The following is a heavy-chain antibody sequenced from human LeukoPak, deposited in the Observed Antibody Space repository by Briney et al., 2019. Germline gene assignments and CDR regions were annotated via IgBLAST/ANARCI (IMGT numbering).Heavy chain of an antibody. CDR2: ISSSGSTI. D-gene: IGHD3-10*01. CDR3: AKDTYEANGSGSYYDY. V-gene: IGHV3-11*01. CDR1: GFTFSDYY. J-gene: IGHJ4*02. Sequence: GGSLRLSCAASGFTFSDYYMSWIRQAPGKGLEWVPYISSSGSTIHYADSVKGRFTISRDNAKNSLYLQMNSLRAEDTALYYCAKDTYEANGSGSYYDYWGQGTLVTVSS.